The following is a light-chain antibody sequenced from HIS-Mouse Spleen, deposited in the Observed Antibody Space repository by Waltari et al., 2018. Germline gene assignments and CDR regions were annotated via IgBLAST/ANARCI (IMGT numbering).Light chain of an antibody. J-gene: IGLJ2*01. CDR3: SSYTSSSFNVV. V-gene: IGLV2-14*03. CDR1: SRAVGGYTY. CDR2: DVS. Sequence: QSALPHPASVSGSPGHSLTISCPGTSRAVGGYTYVSWYQQHPGKAPKLMIYDVSNRPSGVSNRFSGSKSGNTASLTISGLQAEDEADYYCSSYTSSSFNVVFGGGTKLTVL.